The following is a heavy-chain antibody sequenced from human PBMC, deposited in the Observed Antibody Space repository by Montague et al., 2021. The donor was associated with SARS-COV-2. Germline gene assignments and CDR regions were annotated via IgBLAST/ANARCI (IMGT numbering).Heavy chain of an antibody. CDR2: IYHSGGT. D-gene: IGHD3-16*01. V-gene: IGHV4-39*07. CDR3: ARVGASCGCLLTDGMDV. Sequence: SETLSLTCTVSGGSISSSSYYCWLCHHPPGRLEWSGGIYHSGGTNYNTPPQSRVTISVDKSKNQFSLKLSSVTAADTAVYYCARVGASCGCLLTDGMDVWGQGTMVTVSS. CDR1: GGSISSSSY. J-gene: IGHJ3*01.